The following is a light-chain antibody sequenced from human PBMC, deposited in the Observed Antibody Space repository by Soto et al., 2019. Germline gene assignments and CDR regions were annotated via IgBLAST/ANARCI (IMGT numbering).Light chain of an antibody. CDR1: SSDVGGYNY. V-gene: IGLV2-14*03. CDR3: YSYTSSNTYV. Sequence: QSALTQPASVSGSPGQSITISCTGTSSDVGGYNYVSWYQHHPGKVPQLLIYDVSNRPSGVSNRFSGSKSGNTASLTISGLQAEDEADNYCYSYTSSNTYVFGTGTKVTVL. J-gene: IGLJ1*01. CDR2: DVS.